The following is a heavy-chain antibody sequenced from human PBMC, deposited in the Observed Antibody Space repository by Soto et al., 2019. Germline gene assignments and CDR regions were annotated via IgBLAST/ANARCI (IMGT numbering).Heavy chain of an antibody. D-gene: IGHD5-12*01. CDR1: GGSITSDYSC. Sequence: PSETLSLTCTVSGGSITSDYSCWSWIRQPPGEGLEWIGHIFDSGTTFTNPSLRSQVAISLHTSNSQFSLELSSVTAADTAVYYCARENSGSEDYYYGMDVWGQGTTVTVSS. V-gene: IGHV4-30-4*01. CDR2: IFDSGTT. CDR3: ARENSGSEDYYYGMDV. J-gene: IGHJ6*02.